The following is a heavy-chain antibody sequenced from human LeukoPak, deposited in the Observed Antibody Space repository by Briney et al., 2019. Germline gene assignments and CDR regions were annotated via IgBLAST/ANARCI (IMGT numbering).Heavy chain of an antibody. CDR2: IYYSGST. CDR1: GGSISSYY. Sequence: SETLSRTCTVSGGSISSYYWSWIRQPPGKGLEWIGYIYYSGSTNYNPSLKSRVTISVDTSNNKFSLKLTSLTAADTAVYYCVRHLPAGRPAFAIWGQGTMVPVSS. D-gene: IGHD2-15*01. CDR3: VRHLPAGRPAFAI. J-gene: IGHJ3*02. V-gene: IGHV4-59*08.